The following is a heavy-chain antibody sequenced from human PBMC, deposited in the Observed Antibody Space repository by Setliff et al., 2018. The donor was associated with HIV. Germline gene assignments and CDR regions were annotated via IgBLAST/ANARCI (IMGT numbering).Heavy chain of an antibody. CDR1: GGSISSGSYY. CDR2: INTSGST. Sequence: PSETLSLTCTVSGGSISSGSYYWSWIRQPAGKGLEWIGHINTSGSTNHNPSLKSRVTISVDTSKNQFSLKLSSVTAADTAVYYCARGLSSGWYGYWYFDLWGRGTLVTVSS. V-gene: IGHV4-61*09. CDR3: ARGLSSGWYGYWYFDL. D-gene: IGHD6-19*01. J-gene: IGHJ2*01.